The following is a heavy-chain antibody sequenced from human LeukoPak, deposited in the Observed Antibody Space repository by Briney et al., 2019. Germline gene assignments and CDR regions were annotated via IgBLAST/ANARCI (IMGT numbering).Heavy chain of an antibody. CDR1: GFTFSSYA. J-gene: IGHJ5*02. V-gene: IGHV3-30*04. CDR2: ISYDGSNK. CDR3: ARGGCSSTSCYRRYNWFDP. Sequence: PGGSLRLSCAASGFTFSSYAMHWVRQAPGKGLEWVAVISYDGSNKYYADSVKGRFTISRDNSKNTLYLQMNSLRAEDTAVYYCARGGCSSTSCYRRYNWFDPWGQGTLVTVSS. D-gene: IGHD2-2*01.